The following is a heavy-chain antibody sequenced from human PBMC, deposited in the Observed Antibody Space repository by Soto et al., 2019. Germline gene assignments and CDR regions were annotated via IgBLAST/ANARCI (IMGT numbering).Heavy chain of an antibody. V-gene: IGHV3-30-3*01. J-gene: IGHJ4*02. CDR2: ISYDGDKK. CDR1: GFTFSSFA. CDR3: AFDSSGYCDY. Sequence: GGSLRLSCAASGFTFSSFAMHWVRQAPGKGLEWVAVISYDGDKKYYADSVKGRITISRDNSKNTLYLQMNSLRAEDTAVHYCAFDSSGYCDYWGQGTLVTVSS. D-gene: IGHD3-22*01.